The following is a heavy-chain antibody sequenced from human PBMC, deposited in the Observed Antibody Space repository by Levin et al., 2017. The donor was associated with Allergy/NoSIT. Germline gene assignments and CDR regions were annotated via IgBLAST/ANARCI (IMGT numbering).Heavy chain of an antibody. V-gene: IGHV1-2*02. CDR3: ARGNGNYYGSGSYYRPPDY. D-gene: IGHD3-10*01. CDR2: INPNSGGT. CDR1: GYTFTGYY. J-gene: IGHJ4*02. Sequence: GASVKVSCKASGYTFTGYYMHWVRQAPGQGLEWMGWINPNSGGTNYAQKFQGRVTMTRDTSISTAYMELSRLRSDDTAVYYCARGNGNYYGSGSYYRPPDYWGQGTLVTVSS.